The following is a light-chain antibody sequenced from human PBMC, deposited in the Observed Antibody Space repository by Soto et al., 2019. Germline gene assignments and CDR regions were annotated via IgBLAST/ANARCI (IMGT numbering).Light chain of an antibody. CDR2: GAS. Sequence: VLTQSPATLSVSPGERVTLSCRASESVRTSLAWYQHKPGRSPRLLMYGASNRATGVPDRFSGSGSGTDFTLTITSLQSDDLAIYYCQQYNNWPPLTFGGGTKVEIK. J-gene: IGKJ4*01. CDR1: ESVRTS. V-gene: IGKV3-15*01. CDR3: QQYNNWPPLT.